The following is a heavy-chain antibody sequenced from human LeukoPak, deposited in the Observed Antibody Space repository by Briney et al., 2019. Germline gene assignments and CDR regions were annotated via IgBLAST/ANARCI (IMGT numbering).Heavy chain of an antibody. D-gene: IGHD2-2*01. CDR1: GFTFSSYA. CDR2: ISGSGGST. V-gene: IGHV3-23*01. Sequence: AGGSLRLSCAASGFTFSSYAMSWVRQAPGKGLEWVSAISGSGGSTYYADSVKGQFTISRDNSKNTLYLQMNSLRAEDTAVYYCAKRGYDCSSTSCYYFDYWGQGTLVTVSS. CDR3: AKRGYDCSSTSCYYFDY. J-gene: IGHJ4*02.